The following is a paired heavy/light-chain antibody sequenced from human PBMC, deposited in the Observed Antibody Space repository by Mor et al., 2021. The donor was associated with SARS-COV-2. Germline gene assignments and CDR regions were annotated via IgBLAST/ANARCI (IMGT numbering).Heavy chain of an antibody. CDR1: GSTVTGYY. J-gene: IGHJ6*02. Sequence: VQLVQSGAEVKKPGASVKVSCKASGSTVTGYYLHWVRQAPGHGLEWMGRIKFNSAGTNIAQKFQDRVTMSRDTSISTAYMELSRLTSDDTAVYYCARDLKGYIKYRYYYYGMDVWGQGTTVTVSS. CDR2: IKFNSAGT. CDR3: ARDLKGYIKYRYYYYGMDV. D-gene: IGHD2-15*01. V-gene: IGHV1-2*06.
Light chain of an antibody. CDR3: AGWDDSLIGWV. J-gene: IGLJ3*02. V-gene: IGLV1-44*01. Sequence: QSVLTQPPSASGTPGQRVTISCSGGSSNIGNNTVNWYQQLPGTAPKLLISVNNERPSGIPDRFSGSKSGTSASLAISGLQSEDEADYFCAGWDDSLIGWVFGGGTKLTVL. CDR2: VNN. CDR1: SSNIGNNT.